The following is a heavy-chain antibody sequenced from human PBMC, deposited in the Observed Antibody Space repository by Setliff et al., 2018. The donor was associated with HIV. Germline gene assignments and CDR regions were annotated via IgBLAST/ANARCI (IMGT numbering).Heavy chain of an antibody. CDR2: IYHSGST. CDR1: GGSINTYY. V-gene: IGHV4-59*08. D-gene: IGHD3-10*01. J-gene: IGHJ4*02. Sequence: SETLSLTCTVSGGSINTYYWSWIRQPPGKGLEWIGYIYHSGSTYYNPSLKSRVTISVDTSKNQFPLKLSSVTAADTAVYYCARVTMVRGAKGYFDYWGQGTLVTVSS. CDR3: ARVTMVRGAKGYFDY.